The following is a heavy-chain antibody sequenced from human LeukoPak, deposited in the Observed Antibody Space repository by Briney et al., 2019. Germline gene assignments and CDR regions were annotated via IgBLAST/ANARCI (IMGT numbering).Heavy chain of an antibody. CDR1: GYTFTGYY. J-gene: IGHJ6*03. CDR2: INPNSGGT. V-gene: IGHV1-2*02. D-gene: IGHD2-2*02. Sequence: ASVKVSCKASGYTFTGYYMHWVRQAPGQGLEWMGWINPNSGGTNYAQKFQGRVTMTRDTSISTAYMELSRLRSDDTAVYYCARAAIDEKLYYYYYYMDVWGKGTTVTVSS. CDR3: ARAAIDEKLYYYYYYMDV.